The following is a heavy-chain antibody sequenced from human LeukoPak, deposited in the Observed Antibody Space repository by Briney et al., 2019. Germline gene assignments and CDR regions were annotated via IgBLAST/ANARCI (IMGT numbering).Heavy chain of an antibody. CDR3: ASGAIVATEYYYYGMDV. CDR1: GFTVSSNY. D-gene: IGHD5-12*01. CDR2: IYSGGST. Sequence: PGGSLRLSFAASGFTVSSNYMSWVRQAPGKGLEWVSVIYSGGSTYYADSVKGRFTISRDNSKNTLYLQINSLRAEDTAVYYCASGAIVATEYYYYGMDVWGQGTTVTVSS. V-gene: IGHV3-53*01. J-gene: IGHJ6*02.